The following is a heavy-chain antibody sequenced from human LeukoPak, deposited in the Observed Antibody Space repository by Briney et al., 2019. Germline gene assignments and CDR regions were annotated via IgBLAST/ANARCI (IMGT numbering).Heavy chain of an antibody. D-gene: IGHD4-23*01. CDR2: IIPIFGTA. V-gene: IGHV1-69*01. CDR1: GGTFSSYA. CDR3: AGGVTTVVTLHYYYYMDV. Sequence: SVKVSCKASGGTFSSYAISWVRQAPGQGLEWMGGIIPIFGTANYAQKFQGRVTITADESTSTAYMELSSLRSEDTAVYYCAGGVTTVVTLHYYYYMDVWGKGTTVTVSS. J-gene: IGHJ6*03.